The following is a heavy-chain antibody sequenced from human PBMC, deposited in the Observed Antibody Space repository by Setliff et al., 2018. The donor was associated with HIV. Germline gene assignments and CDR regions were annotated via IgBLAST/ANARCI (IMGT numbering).Heavy chain of an antibody. CDR2: ITYSGSA. V-gene: IGHV4-61*01. CDR1: GGSVGSGSYY. J-gene: IGHJ4*02. Sequence: PSETLSLTCTVSGGSVGSGSYYWSWIRQSPGKGLEWIGYITYSGSAYYNPSLKSRVTMSVDTSKNQFSLKLSSVTAADTAVYYCARDRLTYYFDYWGQGILVTVSS. D-gene: IGHD3-22*01. CDR3: ARDRLTYYFDY.